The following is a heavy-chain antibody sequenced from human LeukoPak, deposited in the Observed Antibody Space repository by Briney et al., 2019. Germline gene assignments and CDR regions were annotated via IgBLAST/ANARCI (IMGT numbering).Heavy chain of an antibody. V-gene: IGHV4-31*03. CDR3: ARGGITIFGVGNWFDP. D-gene: IGHD3-3*01. CDR1: GGSISSGGYY. Sequence: SETLSLTCTVSGGSISSGGYYWSWIRQHPGKGLEWIGYIYYSGSTYYNPSLKSRVTISVDTSKNQFSLKLSSVTAADTAVYYCARGGITIFGVGNWFDPWGQGTLVTVSS. J-gene: IGHJ5*02. CDR2: IYYSGST.